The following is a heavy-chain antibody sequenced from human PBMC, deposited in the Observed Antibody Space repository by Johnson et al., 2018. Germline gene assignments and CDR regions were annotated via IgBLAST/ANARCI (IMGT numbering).Heavy chain of an antibody. CDR2: ISYDGSNK. V-gene: IGHV3-30*18. CDR3: AKDRVSRLLDDAFDI. D-gene: IGHD6-25*01. Sequence: QVQLVQSGGGVVQPGRSLRLSCAASGFTFSSYGMHWVRQAPGKGLEWVAVISYDGSNKYYADSVKGRFTISRDNSKNTLYLQMKSLRAEDTAVYNCAKDRVSRLLDDAFDIWGQGTVVTVSS. CDR1: GFTFSSYG. J-gene: IGHJ3*02.